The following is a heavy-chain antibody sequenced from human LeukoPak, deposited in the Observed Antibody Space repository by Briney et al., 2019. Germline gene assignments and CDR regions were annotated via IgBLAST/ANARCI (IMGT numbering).Heavy chain of an antibody. D-gene: IGHD3-22*01. Sequence: GVSLRLSCAASGFTFDDYGMSWVRQAPGKGLKWVSGINWNGGSTGYADSVKGRFTISRDNAKNSLYLQMNSLRAEDTALYYCARDRGYDSSGYYYWGQGTLVTVSS. CDR1: GFTFDDYG. J-gene: IGHJ4*02. V-gene: IGHV3-20*04. CDR3: ARDRGYDSSGYYY. CDR2: INWNGGST.